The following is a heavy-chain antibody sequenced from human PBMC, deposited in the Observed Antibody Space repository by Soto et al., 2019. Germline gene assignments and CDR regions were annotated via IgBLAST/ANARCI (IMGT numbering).Heavy chain of an antibody. CDR1: GGSISSSSYY. V-gene: IGHV4-39*01. Sequence: SETLSLTCTVSGGSISSSSYYWGWIRQPPGKGLEWIGSIYYSGSTYYNPSLKSRVTISVDTSKNQFSLKLSSVTAADTAVYYCARFPTIATCFDYWGQGTLVTVSS. D-gene: IGHD6-13*01. CDR2: IYYSGST. J-gene: IGHJ4*02. CDR3: ARFPTIATCFDY.